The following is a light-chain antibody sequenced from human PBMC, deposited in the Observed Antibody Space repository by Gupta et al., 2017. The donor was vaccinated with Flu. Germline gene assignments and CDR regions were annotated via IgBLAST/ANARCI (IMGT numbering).Light chain of an antibody. CDR1: ISIY. J-gene: IGKJ2*01. V-gene: IGKV1-39*01. CDR2: SSS. Sequence: ISIYLNWYPQKAGKAPTLLLYSSSRLQSGVPPRFSGSGSGTDFTLIINSPQPEDFAPYHCHQAYTTPYTFGQGTKVNIK. CDR3: HQAYTTPYT.